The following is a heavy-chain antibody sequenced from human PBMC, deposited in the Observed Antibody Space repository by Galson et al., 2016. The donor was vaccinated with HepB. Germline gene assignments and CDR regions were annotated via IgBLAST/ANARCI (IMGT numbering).Heavy chain of an antibody. D-gene: IGHD1-1*01. CDR2: ISYSGSDI. Sequence: SLRLSCAASGFSLSAYDMTWIRRTPGQGLEWVSYISYSGSDINYTDSVKGRFTITRDNANNSLYLQMNSLRTEDTGIYYCASDPDTTGPLYSWGQGTVVIVSS. J-gene: IGHJ3*02. CDR1: GFSLSAYD. CDR3: ASDPDTTGPLYS. V-gene: IGHV3-11*05.